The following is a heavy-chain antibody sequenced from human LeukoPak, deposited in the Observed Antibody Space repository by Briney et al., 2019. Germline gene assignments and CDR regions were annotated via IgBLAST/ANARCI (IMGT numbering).Heavy chain of an antibody. CDR1: GGTFSYYT. CDR3: ARSDYSTSSHMDV. D-gene: IGHD6-6*01. J-gene: IGHJ6*03. CDR2: IIPIFGTA. Sequence: SVKVSCKASGGTFSYYTISWVRQAPGQGLEWMGRIIPIFGTANYAQKFQGRVTITTDESTSTAYMELSSLRSEDTAVYYCARSDYSTSSHMDVWGKGTTVTVSS. V-gene: IGHV1-69*05.